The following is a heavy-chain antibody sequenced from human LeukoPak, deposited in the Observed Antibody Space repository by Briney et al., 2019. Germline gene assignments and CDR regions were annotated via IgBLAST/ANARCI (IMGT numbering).Heavy chain of an antibody. V-gene: IGHV3-33*01. CDR3: ARDTQTYYDYVWGRPPLDY. CDR2: IWYDGSNK. Sequence: GRSLRLSCAVSGFTFSSYGMHWVRQAPGKGLEWVAVIWYDGSNKYYADSVKGRFTISRDNSKNTLYLQMNSLRAEDTAVYYCARDTQTYYDYVWGRPPLDYWGQGTLVTVSS. D-gene: IGHD3-16*01. J-gene: IGHJ4*02. CDR1: GFTFSSYG.